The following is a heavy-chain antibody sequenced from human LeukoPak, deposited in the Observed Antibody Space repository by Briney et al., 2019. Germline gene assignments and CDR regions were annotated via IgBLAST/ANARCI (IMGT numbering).Heavy chain of an antibody. V-gene: IGHV3-21*01. D-gene: IGHD3-16*01. CDR2: ISSSSSYI. Sequence: TGGSLRLSCAASGFTFSSYSMNWVRQAPGKGLEWVSSISSSSSYIYYADSVKGRFTTSRDNAKNSLYLQMNSLRAEDTAVYYCARPVGPPYYYMDVWGKGTTVTVSS. J-gene: IGHJ6*03. CDR3: ARPVGPPYYYMDV. CDR1: GFTFSSYS.